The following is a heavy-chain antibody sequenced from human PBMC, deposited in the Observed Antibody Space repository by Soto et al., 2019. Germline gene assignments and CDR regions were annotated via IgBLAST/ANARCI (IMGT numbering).Heavy chain of an antibody. V-gene: IGHV4-31*01. Sequence: QVQLQESGPGLVKPSQTLSLTCTVSGGSISSGGYYWSWIRQHPGKGLEWIGYIYYSGSTYYNPSLKSPVTITVDTSKNQFSLKLSSVTAADTAVYYCARAGSGRGLPHYWGQGTLVTVSS. J-gene: IGHJ4*02. CDR2: IYYSGST. CDR3: ARAGSGRGLPHY. D-gene: IGHD3-10*01. CDR1: GGSISSGGYY.